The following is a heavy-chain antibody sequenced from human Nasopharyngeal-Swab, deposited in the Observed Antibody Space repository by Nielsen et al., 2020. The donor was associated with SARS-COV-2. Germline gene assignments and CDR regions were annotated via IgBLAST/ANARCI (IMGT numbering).Heavy chain of an antibody. V-gene: IGHV3-74*01. CDR3: ARAAERGRDNYFDY. CDR2: INSDGSST. D-gene: IGHD2-21*01. CDR1: GFTFSSYW. Sequence: GGSLRLSCAASGFTFSSYWMHWVRQAPGKGLVWVSRINSDGSSTSYADSVKGRFTISRDNAKNSLYLQMNSLRAEDTAVYYCARAAERGRDNYFDYWGQGTLVTVSS. J-gene: IGHJ4*02.